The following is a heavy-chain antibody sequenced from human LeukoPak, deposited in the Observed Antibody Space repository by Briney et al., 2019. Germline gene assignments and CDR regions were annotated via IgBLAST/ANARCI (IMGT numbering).Heavy chain of an antibody. D-gene: IGHD3-10*01. Sequence: GGSLRLSCAASGFTVSSNYMSWVRRAPGKGLEWVSVIYSGGSTYYADSVKGRFTISRDNSKNTLYLQMNSLRAEDTAVYYCGGSGSYYAGAYWGQGTLVTVSS. J-gene: IGHJ4*02. CDR2: IYSGGST. CDR1: GFTVSSNY. CDR3: GGSGSYYAGAY. V-gene: IGHV3-53*01.